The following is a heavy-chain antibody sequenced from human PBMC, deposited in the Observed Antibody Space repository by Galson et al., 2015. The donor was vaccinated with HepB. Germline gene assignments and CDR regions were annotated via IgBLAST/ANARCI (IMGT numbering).Heavy chain of an antibody. V-gene: IGHV3-21*01. CDR2: ISSSSSYI. CDR1: GFTFSSYS. D-gene: IGHD3-10*01. Sequence: SLRLSCAASGFTFSSYSMNWVRQAPGKGLEWVSSISSSSSYIYYADSVKGRFTISRDNAKNSLYLQMNSLRAEDTAVYYCARDLVVRGAKGAFDIWGQGTMVTVSS. CDR3: ARDLVVRGAKGAFDI. J-gene: IGHJ3*02.